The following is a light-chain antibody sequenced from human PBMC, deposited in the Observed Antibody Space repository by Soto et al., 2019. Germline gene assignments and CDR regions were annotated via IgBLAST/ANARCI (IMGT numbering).Light chain of an antibody. CDR2: KAS. V-gene: IGKV1-5*03. Sequence: DIQMTQSPSPLPASEGAGATITCGAGQTIVNWLAWYQQKPGKFPKLLIYKASSLESGVPSRLSGSGSGTEFTLTISSLQTDDFATYYCQQCHFYWTFGQGTKVEIK. CDR3: QQCHFYWT. J-gene: IGKJ1*01. CDR1: QTIVNW.